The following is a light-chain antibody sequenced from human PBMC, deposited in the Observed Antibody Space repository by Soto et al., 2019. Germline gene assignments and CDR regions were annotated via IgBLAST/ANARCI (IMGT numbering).Light chain of an antibody. CDR3: QQYYSTLWT. Sequence: DIVMTQSPDSLAVSLGERATINCKSSQSVLYSSNNKNYLAWYQQKPGQPPKLLIYWASTRESGVPDRFSGSGSGTDFTLTMCSLQAEDVAVYYCQQYYSTLWTFGQGTKVEIK. CDR2: WAS. V-gene: IGKV4-1*01. CDR1: QSVLYSSNNKNY. J-gene: IGKJ1*01.